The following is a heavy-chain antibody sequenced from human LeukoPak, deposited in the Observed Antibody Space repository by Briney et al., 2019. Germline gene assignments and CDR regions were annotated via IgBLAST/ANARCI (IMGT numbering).Heavy chain of an antibody. CDR1: DGSISSRSYY. J-gene: IGHJ4*02. Sequence: SETLSLTCTVSDGSISSRSYYWGWIRQPPGEGLEWIGTIYYSGNTHYNPSLQSRVTISVDTSKNLFSLKLNSVTAADTAVYYCAVAFDYYDSNHGFDYWGQGTLVTVSS. CDR2: IYYSGNT. D-gene: IGHD3-22*01. CDR3: AVAFDYYDSNHGFDY. V-gene: IGHV4-39*01.